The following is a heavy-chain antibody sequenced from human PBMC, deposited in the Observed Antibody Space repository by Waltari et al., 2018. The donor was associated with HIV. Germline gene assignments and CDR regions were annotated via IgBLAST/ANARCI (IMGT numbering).Heavy chain of an antibody. J-gene: IGHJ3*02. Sequence: EVQLVESGGGLVQPGGSLRLSCAASGFTFSSYWMHWVRQVPGKGLVWVSRINSDGSSTSYADSVKGRFTISRDNAKNTLYLQMNSLRAEDTAVYYCAREGRGTDAFDIWGQGTMVTVSS. CDR2: INSDGSST. CDR1: GFTFSSYW. D-gene: IGHD1-1*01. V-gene: IGHV3-74*01. CDR3: AREGRGTDAFDI.